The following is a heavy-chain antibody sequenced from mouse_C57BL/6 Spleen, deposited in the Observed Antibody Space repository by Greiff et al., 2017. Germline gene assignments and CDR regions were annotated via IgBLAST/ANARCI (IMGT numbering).Heavy chain of an antibody. J-gene: IGHJ2*01. D-gene: IGHD2-5*01. V-gene: IGHV1-64*01. CDR1: GYTFTSYW. Sequence: QVQLQQPGAELVKPGASVKLSCKASGYTFTSYWMHWVKQRPGQGLEWIGMIHPNSGSTNYNEKFKSKATLTVDKSSSTAYMQLSSLTYEDSAVYYCARRNYSNYVDYWGQGTTLTVSS. CDR2: IHPNSGST. CDR3: ARRNYSNYVDY.